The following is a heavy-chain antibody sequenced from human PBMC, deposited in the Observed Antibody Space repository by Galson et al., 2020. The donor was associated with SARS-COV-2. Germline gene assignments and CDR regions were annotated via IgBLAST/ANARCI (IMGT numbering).Heavy chain of an antibody. CDR1: GGSISRGDYF. J-gene: IGHJ5*02. CDR3: VRGTYDYGDNYWFDP. V-gene: IGHV4-30-4*01. Sequence: SETLSLTCTVSGGSISRGDYFWSWVRQPPGKGLEWIGCIYYSGTTYYNPSLKSRVTISIDTSKNQFSLKVSSVTAADTAVYYCVRGTYDYGDNYWFDPWGQGTLVTVSS. D-gene: IGHD4-17*01. CDR2: IYYSGTT.